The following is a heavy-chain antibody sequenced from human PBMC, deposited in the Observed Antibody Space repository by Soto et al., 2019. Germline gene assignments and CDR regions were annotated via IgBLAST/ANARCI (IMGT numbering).Heavy chain of an antibody. CDR2: INANTGNP. D-gene: IGHD6-19*01. J-gene: IGHJ4*02. Sequence: ASVKVSCKASGYNCTSYAMNWVRQAPGQGLEWMGWINANTGNPTYAQGFTGRFVFSLDTSVSTAYLQISSLKAEDTAVYYCASLGWGEQYYFDYWGQGTLVTVSS. V-gene: IGHV7-4-1*02. CDR3: ASLGWGEQYYFDY. CDR1: GYNCTSYA.